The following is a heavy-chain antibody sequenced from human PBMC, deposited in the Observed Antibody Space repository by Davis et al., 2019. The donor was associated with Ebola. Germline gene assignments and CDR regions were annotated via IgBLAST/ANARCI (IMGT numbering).Heavy chain of an antibody. J-gene: IGHJ5*02. Sequence: AESLKISCVASGFTFTTSTMHWVRQAPGKGLEWVAVISPGDSDTRYSPSFQGHITISVDSSVSSDFLQWSSLRASDTAIYYCARDIPSSYNWFDPWGQGTQVTVSS. CDR2: ISPGDSDT. V-gene: IGHV5-51*01. CDR1: GFTFTTST. CDR3: ARDIPSSYNWFDP. D-gene: IGHD2-15*01.